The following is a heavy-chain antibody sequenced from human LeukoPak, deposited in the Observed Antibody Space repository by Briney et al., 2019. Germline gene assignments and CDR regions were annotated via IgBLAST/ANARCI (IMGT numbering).Heavy chain of an antibody. J-gene: IGHJ4*02. CDR3: ARPTAYCGGDCRFFDY. V-gene: IGHV3-30*04. Sequence: PGGSLRLSCASSGFNFDKYAMHWVRQAPGKGLEWVAVISYDGNNKNYPDSVRGRFTIYRDNSKKTVYLQMDRLRTEDAAVYYCARPTAYCGGDCRFFDYWGQGTLVTVSS. D-gene: IGHD2-21*02. CDR1: GFNFDKYA. CDR2: ISYDGNNK.